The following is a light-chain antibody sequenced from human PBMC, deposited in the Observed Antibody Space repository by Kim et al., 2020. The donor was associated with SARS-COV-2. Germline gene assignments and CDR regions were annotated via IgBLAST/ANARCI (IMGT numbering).Light chain of an antibody. J-gene: IGKJ1*01. Sequence: PGERVPLSCRASQSVSSSYLTWCQQKPGQAPRLLIYGASTRATGIPARFSGSGSGTDFTLTISSLQPEDFAVYYCQQDYNLPWTFGQGTKVDIK. CDR2: GAS. CDR1: QSVSSSY. V-gene: IGKV3D-7*01. CDR3: QQDYNLPWT.